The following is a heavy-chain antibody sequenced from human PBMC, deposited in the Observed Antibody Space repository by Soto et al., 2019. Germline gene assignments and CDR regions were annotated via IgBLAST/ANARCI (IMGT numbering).Heavy chain of an antibody. V-gene: IGHV3-48*04. CDR3: AKGVYYYYMDV. Sequence: EVQLVESGGGLVQPGGSLRLSCAASGFSFSSYSTYWVRQAPGKGLEWVSYISSSSSPTYYADAVRGRFTISRDNAKNSLYLQMNSLRAEDTAVDYCAKGVYYYYMDVWGKGAPVTVSS. CDR2: ISSSSSPT. J-gene: IGHJ6*03. CDR1: GFSFSSYS. D-gene: IGHD2-8*01.